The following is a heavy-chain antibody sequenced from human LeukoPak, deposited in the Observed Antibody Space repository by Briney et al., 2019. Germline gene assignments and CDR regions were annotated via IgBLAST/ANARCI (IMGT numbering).Heavy chain of an antibody. CDR1: GFTFSSYS. D-gene: IGHD5-12*01. CDR2: IRSSSSYI. J-gene: IGHJ5*02. Sequence: GGSLRLSCAASGFTFSSYSMNWVRQAPGKGLEWVSSIRSSSSYIYYADSVKGRFTISRDNAKNSLYLQMNSLRAEDTAVYYCARVPDMVANDQWGQGTLVTVSS. V-gene: IGHV3-21*01. CDR3: ARVPDMVANDQ.